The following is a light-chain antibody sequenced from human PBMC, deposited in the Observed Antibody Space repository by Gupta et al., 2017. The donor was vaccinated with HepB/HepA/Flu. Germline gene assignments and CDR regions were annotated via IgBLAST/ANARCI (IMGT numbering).Light chain of an antibody. J-gene: IGKJ2*03. V-gene: IGKV3-15*01. CDR3: QQDWDWAPS. CDR2: GAS. Sequence: EIVMTQSPATLSVSPGERTTLSCRSSQSVSTNLAWYHQKPGRAPRLLIYGASTRAPGIPPRVSGRGSGTAFTLTISSLESEDFGVYFCQQDWDWAPSFGPGTKLQIK. CDR1: QSVSTN.